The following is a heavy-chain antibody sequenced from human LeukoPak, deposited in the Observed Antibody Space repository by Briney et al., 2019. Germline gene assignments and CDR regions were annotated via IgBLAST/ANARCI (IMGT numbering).Heavy chain of an antibody. CDR2: ISAYNGNT. V-gene: IGHV1-18*01. D-gene: IGHD6-19*01. CDR3: ARVEDQWLATGFFDY. Sequence: ASVKVSCKASGYTFTSYGISWVRQAPGQGLEGMGWISAYNGNTNYAQKLQGRVTMTTDTSTSTAYMELRSLRSDDTAVYYCARVEDQWLATGFFDYWGQGTLVTVSS. J-gene: IGHJ4*02. CDR1: GYTFTSYG.